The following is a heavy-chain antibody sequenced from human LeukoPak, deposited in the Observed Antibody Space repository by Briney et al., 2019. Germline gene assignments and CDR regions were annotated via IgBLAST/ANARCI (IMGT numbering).Heavy chain of an antibody. Sequence: SQTLSLTCAISGDSVSTNNVAWNWIRQSPSRGLEWLGRTYYRSKWYNDYAVSVKSRITINPDTSKNQFSLQLNSVTPDDTAMYYCARGGIAAAGTCCFDYWGQGTLVTVSS. V-gene: IGHV6-1*01. CDR2: TYYRSKWYN. D-gene: IGHD6-13*01. CDR1: GDSVSTNNVA. CDR3: ARGGIAAAGTCCFDY. J-gene: IGHJ4*02.